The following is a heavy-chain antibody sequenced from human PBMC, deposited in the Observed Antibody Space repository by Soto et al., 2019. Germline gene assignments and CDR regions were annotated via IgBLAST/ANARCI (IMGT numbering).Heavy chain of an antibody. CDR3: ARGGGRQQLAFDY. J-gene: IGHJ4*02. D-gene: IGHD6-13*01. Sequence: QVQLVQSGAEVKKPGASVKVSCKASGYTFSDYQIHWVRQAPGQGLEWMGWINPKSGGTNYAQKFQDWVTMTRDTSITTAYMELRRLKFDDTAVYYGARGGGRQQLAFDYWGQGTQVIVSS. CDR2: INPKSGGT. CDR1: GYTFSDYQ. V-gene: IGHV1-2*04.